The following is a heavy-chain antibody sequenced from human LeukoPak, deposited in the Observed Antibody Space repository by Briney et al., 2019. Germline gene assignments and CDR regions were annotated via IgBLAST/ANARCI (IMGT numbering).Heavy chain of an antibody. Sequence: GESLKISCKGFGYSFTTYWIGWVRQMPGKGLECMGIIYPGDSDTRYSPSFQGQVTMSADKSISTAYLQWSSLKASDTAMYYCARHEGYYALGDIWGQGTMVTVSS. D-gene: IGHD2-2*01. J-gene: IGHJ3*02. CDR2: IYPGDSDT. V-gene: IGHV5-51*01. CDR3: ARHEGYYALGDI. CDR1: GYSFTTYW.